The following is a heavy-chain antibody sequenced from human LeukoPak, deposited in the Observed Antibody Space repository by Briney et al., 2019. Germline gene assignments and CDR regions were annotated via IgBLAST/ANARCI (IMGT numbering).Heavy chain of an antibody. J-gene: IGHJ4*02. D-gene: IGHD3-16*01. V-gene: IGHV4-59*01. CDR1: GGSISSYY. Sequence: SETLSLTCTVSGGSISSYYWSWIRQPPGKGLEWIGYIYYSGTPTSYNPSLRSRVTISIDTSRNQFSLRLSSVIAADTAFYYCARDSRGGGPDFDYWGQGTLVTVSS. CDR2: IYYSGTPT. CDR3: ARDSRGGGPDFDY.